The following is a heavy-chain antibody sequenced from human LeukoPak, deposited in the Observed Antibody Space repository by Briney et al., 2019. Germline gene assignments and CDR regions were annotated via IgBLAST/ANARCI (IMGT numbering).Heavy chain of an antibody. CDR1: GITFSDIW. CDR2: IKKNADGGTT. CDR3: ARSRPYSSGWYVFDY. V-gene: IGHV3-15*01. J-gene: IGHJ4*02. Sequence: GGSLRLSCAVSGITFSDIWVSWVRQAPGKGLEWVGRIKKNADGGTTDYAAPVKGRFSISRDDSKDTVYLQMNSLRAEDTAVYYCARSRPYSSGWYVFDYWGQGTLVTVSS. D-gene: IGHD6-19*01.